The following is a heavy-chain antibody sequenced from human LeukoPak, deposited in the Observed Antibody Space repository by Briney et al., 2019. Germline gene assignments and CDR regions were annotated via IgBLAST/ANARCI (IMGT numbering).Heavy chain of an antibody. CDR1: GGTFSSYA. D-gene: IGHD3-22*01. CDR2: IIPIFGTA. Sequence: SVKVSCKASGGTFSSYAISWVRQAPGQGLEWMGGIIPIFGTANYAQKFQGRVTITADESTSTAYMELSSLRSEDTAVYYCARGWDSSGYYPLAMDVWGKGTTVTVSS. J-gene: IGHJ6*03. CDR3: ARGWDSSGYYPLAMDV. V-gene: IGHV1-69*01.